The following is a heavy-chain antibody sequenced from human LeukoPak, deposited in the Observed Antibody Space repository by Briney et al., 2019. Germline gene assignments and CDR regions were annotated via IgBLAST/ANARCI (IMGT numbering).Heavy chain of an antibody. D-gene: IGHD3-9*01. V-gene: IGHV3-23*01. CDR3: AKELLRYFD. J-gene: IGHJ4*02. Sequence: GGSLRLSCAASGFTFSSYAMSWVRQAPGKGLEWVSAISGSGVCTYYADSVKGRFTISRDNSENTLYLQMNTLRAEDTAVYYCAKELLRYFDWGQGTLVTVSS. CDR1: GFTFSSYA. CDR2: ISGSGVCT.